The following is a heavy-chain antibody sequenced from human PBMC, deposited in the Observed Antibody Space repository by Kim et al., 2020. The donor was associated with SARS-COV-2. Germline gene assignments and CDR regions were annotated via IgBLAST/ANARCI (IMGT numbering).Heavy chain of an antibody. CDR3: VNKPYY. V-gene: IGHV4-34*01. CDR1: GGSFSGYY. J-gene: IGHJ4*02. D-gene: IGHD3-16*01. Sequence: SETLSLTCAVYGGSFSGYYWSWIRQPPGKGLEWIGEINHSGSTNYNPSLKSRVTISVDTSKNQFSLKLSSVTAADTAVYYCVNKPYYWGQGTLVTVSS. CDR2: INHSGST.